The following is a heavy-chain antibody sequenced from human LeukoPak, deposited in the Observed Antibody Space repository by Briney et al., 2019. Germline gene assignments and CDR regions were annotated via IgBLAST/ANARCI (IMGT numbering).Heavy chain of an antibody. CDR3: XXXXXXXXSHLDY. Sequence: SXXXXRQXXGXXXXXXXSISSSSSXIXXADSVKGRFTISRXXXKXXXYXQMNSLRAEDTAVYYCXXXXXXXXSHLDYWGQGTLVTVSS. J-gene: IGHJ4*02. CDR2: ISSSSSXI. V-gene: IGHV3-21*01. CDR1: S.